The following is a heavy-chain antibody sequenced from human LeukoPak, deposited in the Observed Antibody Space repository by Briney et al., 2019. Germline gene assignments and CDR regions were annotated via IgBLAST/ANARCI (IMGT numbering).Heavy chain of an antibody. J-gene: IGHJ3*02. CDR2: ISAYNDNT. D-gene: IGHD3-22*01. V-gene: IGHV1-18*01. CDR3: ASLKNYYDSSGYLVTDAFDI. Sequence: GASVKVSCKASGYTFTSYGINWVRQAPGQGFEWMGWISAYNDNTNYAQKLQGRVTMTTDTSTSTAYMELRSLRSDDTAVYYCASLKNYYDSSGYLVTDAFDIWGQGTMVTVSS. CDR1: GYTFTSYG.